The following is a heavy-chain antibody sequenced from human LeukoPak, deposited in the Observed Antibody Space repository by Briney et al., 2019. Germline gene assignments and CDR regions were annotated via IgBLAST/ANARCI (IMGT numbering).Heavy chain of an antibody. Sequence: GGSLRLSCAASGFTFSSYEMNWVRQAPGKGLEWVSYISSSGSTIYYADSVKGRFTISRDNAKNSLYLQMNSLRAEDTAVYYCARVNYYDSSGYQRASDFGYWGQGTLVTVSS. V-gene: IGHV3-48*03. J-gene: IGHJ4*02. CDR3: ARVNYYDSSGYQRASDFGY. CDR1: GFTFSSYE. D-gene: IGHD3-22*01. CDR2: ISSSGSTI.